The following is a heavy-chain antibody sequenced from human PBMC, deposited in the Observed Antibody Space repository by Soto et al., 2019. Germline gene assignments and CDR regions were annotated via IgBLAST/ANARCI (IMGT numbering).Heavy chain of an antibody. J-gene: IGHJ4*02. CDR3: TTLYDFWSGYPFDY. CDR1: GFTFSNAW. CDR2: IKSKTDGGTT. V-gene: IGHV3-15*01. D-gene: IGHD3-3*01. Sequence: GGSLRLSCAASGFTFSNAWMSWVRQAPGKGLEWVGRIKSKTDGGTTDYAAPVKGRFTISRDDSKNTLYLQMNSLKTEDTAVYYCTTLYDFWSGYPFDYWGQGTLVTVSS.